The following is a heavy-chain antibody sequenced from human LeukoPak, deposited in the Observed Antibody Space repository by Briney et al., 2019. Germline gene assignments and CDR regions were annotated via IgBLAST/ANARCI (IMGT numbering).Heavy chain of an antibody. CDR1: GGSISSGGYY. V-gene: IGHV4-30-2*01. Sequence: PSETLSLTCTVSGGSISSGGYYWSWIRQPPGKGLEWIGYIYHSGSTYYNPSLKSRVTISVDRSKNQFSLKLSSVTAADTAVYYCATPGGMYCSSTSCPAAFDIWGQGTMVTVSS. CDR3: ATPGGMYCSSTSCPAAFDI. D-gene: IGHD2-2*01. J-gene: IGHJ3*02. CDR2: IYHSGST.